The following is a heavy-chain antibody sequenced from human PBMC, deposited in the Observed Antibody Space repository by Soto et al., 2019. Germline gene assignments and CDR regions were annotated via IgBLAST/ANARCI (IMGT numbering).Heavy chain of an antibody. Sequence: SETLSLTCAVYGGSFSGYYWSWIRQPPGKGLEWIGEINHSGSTNYNPSLKSRVTISVDTSKNQFSLKLSSVTAADTAVYYCARGQDDSSGYSQEVDYWGQATLVTVSS. CDR3: ARGQDDSSGYSQEVDY. J-gene: IGHJ4*02. CDR1: GGSFSGYY. V-gene: IGHV4-34*01. D-gene: IGHD3-22*01. CDR2: INHSGST.